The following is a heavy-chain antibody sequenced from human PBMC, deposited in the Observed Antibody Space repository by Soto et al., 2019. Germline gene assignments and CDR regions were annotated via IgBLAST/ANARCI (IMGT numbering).Heavy chain of an antibody. J-gene: IGHJ4*02. D-gene: IGHD3-10*01. CDR1: GYSFSTYG. V-gene: IGHV1-18*01. CDR2: ISVFNGNT. Sequence: QVQLVQSGGEVKKPGASVKVSCKTSGYSFSTYGISWVRQAPGQGLEWMGWISVFNGNTNYARKVQDRVIISPDTSTSTAYMELGSLTSDDTAIYYCARGGSYGVDYWGQGTLVTVSS. CDR3: ARGGSYGVDY.